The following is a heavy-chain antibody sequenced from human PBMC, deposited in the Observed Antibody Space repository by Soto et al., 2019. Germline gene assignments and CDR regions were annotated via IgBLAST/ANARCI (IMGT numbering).Heavy chain of an antibody. CDR1: GGSISSSIYS. CDR2: IYFSGST. V-gene: IGHV4-31*03. J-gene: IGHJ4*02. CDR3: ARSPHIQLWSYPSDY. Sequence: SETLSLTCTVSGGSISSSIYSWSWIRQPPGKGLEWIGYIYFSGSTYYNSSLKSRVTISVDTSKNQFSLKLSSVTAADTAVYYCARSPHIQLWSYPSDYWGQGTLVTVSS. D-gene: IGHD5-18*01.